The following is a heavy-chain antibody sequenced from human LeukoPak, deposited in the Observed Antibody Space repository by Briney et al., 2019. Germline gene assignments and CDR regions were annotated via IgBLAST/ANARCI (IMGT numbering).Heavy chain of an antibody. Sequence: ASVKVSCKASGYTFTSYGISWVRQAPGQGLEWMGWISAYNGNTNYAQKLQGRVTMTTDTSTSTAYMELRSLRSDDTAVYYCARDFGKIQLWLGAWFDPWGQGTLVTVSS. D-gene: IGHD5-18*01. CDR1: GYTFTSYG. J-gene: IGHJ5*02. CDR2: ISAYNGNT. V-gene: IGHV1-18*01. CDR3: ARDFGKIQLWLGAWFDP.